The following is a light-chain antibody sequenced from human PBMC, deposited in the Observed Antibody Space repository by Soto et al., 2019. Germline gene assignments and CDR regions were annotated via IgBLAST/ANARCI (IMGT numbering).Light chain of an antibody. CDR1: QSVSSSY. V-gene: IGKV3-20*01. CDR2: GAS. J-gene: IGKJ2*01. CDR3: HQYGSSPDT. Sequence: EIVLTQSPGTLSLSPGERATLSCRASQSVSSSYLAWYQHKPGQAPRLLIYGASSRATGIPDRFSGSGSGTDFTLTISRLEPEDFAVYYCHQYGSSPDTFDQGTKLEIK.